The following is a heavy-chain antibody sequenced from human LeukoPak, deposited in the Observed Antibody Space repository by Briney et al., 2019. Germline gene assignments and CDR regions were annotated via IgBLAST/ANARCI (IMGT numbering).Heavy chain of an antibody. D-gene: IGHD1-26*01. V-gene: IGHV3-48*04. Sequence: PGGSLRLSCAASGFTFSSYSMNWVRQAPGKGLERVSYISSSSSTIYYADSVKGRFTISRDNAKNSLYLQMNSLRAEDTAVYYCARVYGSHWDYYYYMDVWGKGTTVTVSS. J-gene: IGHJ6*03. CDR3: ARVYGSHWDYYYYMDV. CDR2: ISSSSSTI. CDR1: GFTFSSYS.